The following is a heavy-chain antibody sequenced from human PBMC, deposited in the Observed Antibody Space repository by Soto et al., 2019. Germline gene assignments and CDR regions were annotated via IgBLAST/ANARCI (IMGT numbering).Heavy chain of an antibody. Sequence: PGGSLRLSCAASGFTFIGYYMSWIRQAPWKGLEWISYISSRSSYTNYADSVKGRFTISRDNAKNSLYLQMNSLRAEDTAVYYCAKDRWRRTSGDCRDYRGQGTPVTGS. CDR1: GFTFIGYY. V-gene: IGHV3-11*05. D-gene: IGHD2-21*01. J-gene: IGHJ4*02. CDR3: AKDRWRRTSGDCRDY. CDR2: ISSRSSYT.